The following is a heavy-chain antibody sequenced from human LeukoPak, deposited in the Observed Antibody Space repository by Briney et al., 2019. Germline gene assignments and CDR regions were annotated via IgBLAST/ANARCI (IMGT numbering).Heavy chain of an antibody. V-gene: IGHV3-7*01. CDR1: GFTFSSYW. D-gene: IGHD6-13*01. J-gene: IGHJ4*02. CDR3: ASWSSGWFYYFDY. CDR2: IKQDGSEK. Sequence: PGGSLRLSCAASGFTFSSYWMSWVRQAPGKGLEWVANIKQDGSEKYYVDSVKGRFTISRDNAKNSLYLQMNSLRAEVTAVYYCASWSSGWFYYFDYWGQGTLVTVSS.